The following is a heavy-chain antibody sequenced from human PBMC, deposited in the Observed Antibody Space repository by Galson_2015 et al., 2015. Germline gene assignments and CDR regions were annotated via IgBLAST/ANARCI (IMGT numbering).Heavy chain of an antibody. J-gene: IGHJ4*02. V-gene: IGHV1-3*01. CDR1: GYTFTSYA. CDR2: INAGNGNT. D-gene: IGHD3-10*01. Sequence: SVKVSCKASGYTFTSYAMHWVRQAPGQRLEWMGWINAGNGNTKYSQKFQGRVTITRDTSASTAYMELSSLRSEDTAVYYCATASLWFGEPHTFDYWGQGTLVTVSS. CDR3: ATASLWFGEPHTFDY.